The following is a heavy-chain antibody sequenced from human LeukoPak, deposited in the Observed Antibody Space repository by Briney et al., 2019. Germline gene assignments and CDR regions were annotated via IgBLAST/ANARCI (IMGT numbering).Heavy chain of an antibody. CDR3: ADCSGGSCFFFLTQKTAYEMDV. CDR2: IIAILGIA. D-gene: IGHD2-15*01. J-gene: IGHJ6*02. V-gene: IGHV1-69*04. Sequence: SVKVSCKASGYTFTSYGISWVRQAPGQGLEWRGRIIAILGIANYAQKFQGRVTITADKSTSTAYMELSSLRSEDTAVYYCADCSGGSCFFFLTQKTAYEMDVWGQGTTVTVSS. CDR1: GYTFTSYG.